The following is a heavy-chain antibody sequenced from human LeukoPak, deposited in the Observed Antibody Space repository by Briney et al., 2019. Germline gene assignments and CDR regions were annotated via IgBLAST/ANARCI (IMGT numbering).Heavy chain of an antibody. Sequence: GGSLRLSCAASGFTFSNYAMSWVRQAPGKGLEWVSAISGSGGSTYYADSVKGRFTISRDNAKNSLYLQMNSLRAEDTAVYYCARETEVVVVVAAHHYYYYYYMDVWGKGTTVTVSS. J-gene: IGHJ6*03. CDR1: GFTFSNYA. D-gene: IGHD2-15*01. V-gene: IGHV3-23*01. CDR3: ARETEVVVVVAAHHYYYYYYMDV. CDR2: ISGSGGST.